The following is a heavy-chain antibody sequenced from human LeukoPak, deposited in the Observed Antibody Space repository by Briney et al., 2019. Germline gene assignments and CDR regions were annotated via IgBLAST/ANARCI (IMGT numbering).Heavy chain of an antibody. D-gene: IGHD2-15*01. J-gene: IGHJ5*02. Sequence: ASVKVSCKTSGYTFTGDYMHWVRQAPGQGLEWMGWINPNSGDTNYLQKFRGRVTMTRDTSISTAYMELYSLRSDDTAVYYCARAGGCGAGSCYRSWGQGTLVTVSS. V-gene: IGHV1-2*02. CDR1: GYTFTGDY. CDR2: INPNSGDT. CDR3: ARAGGCGAGSCYRS.